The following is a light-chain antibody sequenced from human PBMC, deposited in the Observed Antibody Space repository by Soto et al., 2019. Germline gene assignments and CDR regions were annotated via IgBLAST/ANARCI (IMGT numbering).Light chain of an antibody. V-gene: IGKV3-11*01. CDR1: QRLTNF. CDR3: QQAVKSPWT. Sequence: IVSCYSAATLSLSTGERPTLSCRPSQRLTNFLAWYQQKPGQAPRLLIYDASSRATGIPARFSGSGSGTDFTLTIAILEPEDFAVYYCQQAVKSPWTCGQGTK. CDR2: DAS. J-gene: IGKJ1*01.